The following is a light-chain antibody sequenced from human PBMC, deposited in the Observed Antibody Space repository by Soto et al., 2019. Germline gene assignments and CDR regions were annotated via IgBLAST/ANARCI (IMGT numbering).Light chain of an antibody. J-gene: IGKJ1*01. CDR3: QQYGSSPGT. V-gene: IGKV3-20*01. Sequence: EIVLTQSPGTLSLTTGERATLSCRASQSVSSNYLAWYLQKPGQAPILLIYGASTRATGIPGRFSGSGSGTDFTLTISRLEPEDFAVYYCQQYGSSPGTFGQGTKVDFK. CDR1: QSVSSNY. CDR2: GAS.